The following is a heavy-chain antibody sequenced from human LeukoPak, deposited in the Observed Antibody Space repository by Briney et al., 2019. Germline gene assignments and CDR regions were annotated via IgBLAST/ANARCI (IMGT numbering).Heavy chain of an antibody. Sequence: SETLSLTCTVSGDSISTSIYYWGWIRQPLGKGLEWLGSIYYSGSTYYNPSLKSRVTISVDTSKNQFSLNLYSVTAADTAVFYCARSYYYDYRQIDYWGQGTLVTVSS. CDR3: ARSYYYDYRQIDY. D-gene: IGHD3-22*01. CDR2: IYYSGST. V-gene: IGHV4-39*01. J-gene: IGHJ4*02. CDR1: GDSISTSIYY.